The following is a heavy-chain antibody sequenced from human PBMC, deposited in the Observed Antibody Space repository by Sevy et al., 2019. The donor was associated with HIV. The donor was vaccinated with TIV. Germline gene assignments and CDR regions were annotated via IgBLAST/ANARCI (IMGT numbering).Heavy chain of an antibody. Sequence: GGSLRLSCAASGFTFSDYGMHWVRQVPGKGLEWVAVIWYDGSTKYYADSVKGRFTISRDNSKNTLYLQMNNLRAEDTALYYCARDNLLPIMVTMVRGALSYFFDYWGQGTLVTVSS. V-gene: IGHV3-33*01. CDR2: IWYDGSTK. J-gene: IGHJ4*02. CDR3: ARDNLLPIMVTMVRGALSYFFDY. D-gene: IGHD3-10*01. CDR1: GFTFSDYG.